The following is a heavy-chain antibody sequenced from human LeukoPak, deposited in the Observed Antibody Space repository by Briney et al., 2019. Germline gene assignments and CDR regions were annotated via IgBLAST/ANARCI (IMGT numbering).Heavy chain of an antibody. D-gene: IGHD1-26*01. V-gene: IGHV3-23*01. CDR3: ARDQVVGANVRDALDI. CDR2: ISGSGGST. Sequence: QAGGSLRLSCAASGFTFSSHAMSWVRQAPGKGLEWVSGISGSGGSTYYADSMKGRLTISRDNAENSLYLEMNSLRVEDTAVYYCARDQVVGANVRDALDIWGQGTMVTVSS. CDR1: GFTFSSHA. J-gene: IGHJ3*02.